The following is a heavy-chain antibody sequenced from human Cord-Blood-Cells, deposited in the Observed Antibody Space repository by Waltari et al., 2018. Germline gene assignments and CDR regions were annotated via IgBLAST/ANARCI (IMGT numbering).Heavy chain of an antibody. CDR3: ARGLYYFDY. V-gene: IGHV3-21*01. J-gene: IGHJ4*02. CDR1: GFTFSSYS. CDR2: ISSSSRNN. Sequence: EVQLVESGGGLVKPGGSLRLSCAASGFTFSSYSMNWVRQAPGKGLEWLSSISSSSRNNYYACSVKGRYTISRDNAKNSLYMQMNRMRAEDTAVYYCARGLYYFDYWGQGTLVTVSS.